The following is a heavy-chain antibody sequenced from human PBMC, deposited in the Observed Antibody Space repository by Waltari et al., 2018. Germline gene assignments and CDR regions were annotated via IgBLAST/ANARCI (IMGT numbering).Heavy chain of an antibody. CDR1: GVSIIKTSHY. CDR2: VYYSGNT. D-gene: IGHD3-22*01. J-gene: IGHJ4*02. Sequence: QLQLQESGPGLVQPSETLSLTCSVSGVSIIKTSHYWAGIRQPPGKGLEWIGSVYYSGNTYYNPSLKSRVTISLDTSKNQFSLKLTSVTAADTAVYYCVRDPRAFYYDSSGYYFDYWGQGTLVTVSS. V-gene: IGHV4-39*07. CDR3: VRDPRAFYYDSSGYYFDY.